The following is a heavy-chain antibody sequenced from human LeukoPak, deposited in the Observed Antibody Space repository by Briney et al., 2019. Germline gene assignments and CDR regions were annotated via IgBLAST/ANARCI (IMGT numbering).Heavy chain of an antibody. CDR1: GFTFSSYG. J-gene: IGHJ4*02. Sequence: GGSLRLSCAASGFTFSSYGMHWVRQAPGKGLEWVAFIRYDGSNIYYADSVKGRFTISRDNSKNTLYLQMNSLRAEDTAVYYCAQGTKVTTPSLGYWGQGTLVTVSS. D-gene: IGHD4-11*01. CDR3: AQGTKVTTPSLGY. V-gene: IGHV3-30*02. CDR2: IRYDGSNI.